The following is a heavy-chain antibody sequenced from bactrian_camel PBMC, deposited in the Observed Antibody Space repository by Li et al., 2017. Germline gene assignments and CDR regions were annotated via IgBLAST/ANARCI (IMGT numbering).Heavy chain of an antibody. J-gene: IGHJ4*01. CDR1: GNAHRKYC. Sequence: VQLVESGGGEVESGGSLRLSCVASGNAHRKYCMAWFRQAPGKEREVVAAIVRGSHTDYHAAVKGRFTISQDTPKNTLYLQLNNLETEDTAMYYCVIGCCFANLNRGAKGTQVTVS. V-gene: IGHV3S53*01. CDR2: IVRGSHT. D-gene: IGHD1*01.